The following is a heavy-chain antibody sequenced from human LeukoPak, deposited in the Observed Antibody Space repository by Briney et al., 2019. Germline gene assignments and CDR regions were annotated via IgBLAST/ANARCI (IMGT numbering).Heavy chain of an antibody. D-gene: IGHD3/OR15-3a*01. Sequence: GGSLRLSCAASGFSFSSYGMHWIRQAPGKGLEWVALISHAGSNEYYAASVKGRFTISRDNAKNSLYLQMNSLRAEDTAVYYCARGLDSTDYWGQGTLVTVSS. CDR3: ARGLDSTDY. V-gene: IGHV3-30*03. CDR2: ISHAGSNE. J-gene: IGHJ4*02. CDR1: GFSFSSYG.